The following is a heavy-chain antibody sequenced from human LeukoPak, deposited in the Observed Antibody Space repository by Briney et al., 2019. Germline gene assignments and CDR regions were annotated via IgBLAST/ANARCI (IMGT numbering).Heavy chain of an antibody. V-gene: IGHV3-23*01. Sequence: GGSLRLSCAASGFTFSSYAMSWVRQAPGKGLEWVSAISGSGGSTYYADSVKGRFTISRDNSKNTLYLQMNSLRAEDTAVYYCAKALWSEYYYYYMDVWGQGTLVTVSS. CDR2: ISGSGGST. J-gene: IGHJ6*03. D-gene: IGHD3-10*01. CDR3: AKALWSEYYYYYMDV. CDR1: GFTFSSYA.